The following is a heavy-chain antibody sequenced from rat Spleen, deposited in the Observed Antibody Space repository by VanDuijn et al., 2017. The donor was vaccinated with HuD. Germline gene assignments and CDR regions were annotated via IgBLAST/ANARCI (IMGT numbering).Heavy chain of an antibody. D-gene: IGHD4-3*01. CDR2: IIYDGSST. Sequence: EVQLVESGGGLVQPGRSLRLSCAASGFTFSNYGMHWIRQAPTQGLEWVATIIYDGSSTYYRDSVKGRFTISRDNAKSTLYLQLDSLRSEDTATYYCTTDRSFGSFDYWGQGVMVTVSS. CDR3: TTDRSFGSFDY. V-gene: IGHV5-29*01. J-gene: IGHJ2*01. CDR1: GFTFSNYG.